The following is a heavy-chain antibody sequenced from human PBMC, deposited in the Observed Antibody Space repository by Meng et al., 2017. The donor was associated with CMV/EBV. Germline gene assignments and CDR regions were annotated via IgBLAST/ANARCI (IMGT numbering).Heavy chain of an antibody. J-gene: IGHJ6*02. V-gene: IGHV1-69*02. CDR3: ARATVMGSTPYYYYGMDV. Sequence: AAKISCKASGGTSSSYTISWVRQAPGQGLEWLGRIIPILSIANYAQKSQGRVTSTADKSTSTAYMELSSLRSEDTAVYYCARATVMGSTPYYYYGMDVWGQGTTVTVSS. D-gene: IGHD5-18*01. CDR2: IIPILSIA. CDR1: GGTSSSYT.